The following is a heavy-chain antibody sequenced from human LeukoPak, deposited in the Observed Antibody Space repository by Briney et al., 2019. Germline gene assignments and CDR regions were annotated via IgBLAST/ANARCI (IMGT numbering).Heavy chain of an antibody. CDR2: IIPIFGTA. V-gene: IGHV1-69*05. J-gene: IGHJ6*03. CDR1: GGTFSSYA. CDR3: ASLLGGNYYYYYMDV. Sequence: ASVKVSCKASGGTFSSYAISWVRQAPGQGLERMGGIIPIFGTANYAQKFQGRVTITTDESTSTAYMELSSLRSEDTAVYYCASLLGGNYYYYYMDVWGKGTTVTVSS. D-gene: IGHD3-16*01.